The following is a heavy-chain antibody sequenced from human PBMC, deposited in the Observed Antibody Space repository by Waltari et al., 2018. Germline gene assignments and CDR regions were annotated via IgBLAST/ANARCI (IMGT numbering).Heavy chain of an antibody. D-gene: IGHD3-10*01. V-gene: IGHV3-74*01. J-gene: IGHJ4*02. CDR1: GFTFTRYL. CDR2: INSDGIST. Sequence: EVQLDESGGGLVQPGGSLRLSCSASGFTFTRYLMNWVRQAPGKGLVGVARINSDGISTTYADSVKGRFTISRDNAKNTVYLQMNSLRVEDTAVYYCTRALWLGELYDYWGQGTLVTVSS. CDR3: TRALWLGELYDY.